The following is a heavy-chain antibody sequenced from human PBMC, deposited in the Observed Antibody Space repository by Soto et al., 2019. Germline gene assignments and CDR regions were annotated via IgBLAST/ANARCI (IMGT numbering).Heavy chain of an antibody. CDR2: ISPYTGNT. V-gene: IGHV1-18*01. CDR3: VIVDNYVTHTPQDV. CDR1: GYIFVNYG. Sequence: QVQLVQSGDEVKKPGASVKVSCKASGYIFVNYGIAWVRQAPGQGLEWMGWISPYTGNTHSATKVQGRLTMTTDTSTSTAYMALGSLTSDYTAVYYCVIVDNYVTHTPQDVWGQGTTVTVSS. J-gene: IGHJ6*02. D-gene: IGHD3-16*01.